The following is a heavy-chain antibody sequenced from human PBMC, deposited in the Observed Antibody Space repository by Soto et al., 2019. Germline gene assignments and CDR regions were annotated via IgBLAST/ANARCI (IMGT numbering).Heavy chain of an antibody. CDR1: GGSISSSSYY. CDR2: ISHTGST. Sequence: QLQLQESGPGLVKPSETLSLTCIVSGGSISSSSYYWGWLRQPPGKGLEWIGSISHTGSTYYNPFPKSRVTRTVDTSKSQCSRKVSAVTAADTAVEYCARHLCSSGYSAYDYGGQGTLVTVSS. D-gene: IGHD3-22*01. V-gene: IGHV4-39*01. J-gene: IGHJ4*02. CDR3: ARHLCSSGYSAYDY.